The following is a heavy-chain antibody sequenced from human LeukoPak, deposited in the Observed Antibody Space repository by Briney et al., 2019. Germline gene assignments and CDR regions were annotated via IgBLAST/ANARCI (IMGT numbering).Heavy chain of an antibody. D-gene: IGHD1-26*01. CDR1: GFTFSSYS. V-gene: IGHV3-48*01. CDR2: ISSSSSTI. Sequence: GGSLRLSCAASGFTFSSYSMNWVRQAPGKGLEWVSYISSSSSTIYYADSVKGRFTISRDNAKNSLYLQMNSLRAEDTAVYYCARKVIVGATTMQYYYYYYYMDVWGKGTTVTVSS. CDR3: ARKVIVGATTMQYYYYYYYMDV. J-gene: IGHJ6*03.